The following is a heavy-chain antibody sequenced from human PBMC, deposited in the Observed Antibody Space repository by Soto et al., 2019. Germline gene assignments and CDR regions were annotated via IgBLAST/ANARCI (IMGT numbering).Heavy chain of an antibody. Sequence: GGSLRLSCAASGFTFSSYAMSWVRQAPGKGLEWVSAISGSGGSTYYADSVKGRFTISRDNSKNTLYLQMNSLRAEDTAVYYCAKDPLWFGELQVQYFDYWGQGTLVTVSS. V-gene: IGHV3-23*01. J-gene: IGHJ4*02. CDR3: AKDPLWFGELQVQYFDY. D-gene: IGHD3-10*01. CDR1: GFTFSSYA. CDR2: ISGSGGST.